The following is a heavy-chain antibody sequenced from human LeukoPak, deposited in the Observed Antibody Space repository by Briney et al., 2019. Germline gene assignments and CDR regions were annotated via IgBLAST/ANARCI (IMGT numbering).Heavy chain of an antibody. D-gene: IGHD3-10*01. Sequence: SVKVSCKASGGTFSSYAISWVRQAPGQGLEWMGGIIPIFATANYAQKFQGRATITADESTSTAYMELSRLRSEDTAVYYCAREGRRGGSGSYYRDLVTWGQGTLVTVSS. CDR2: IIPIFATA. CDR1: GGTFSSYA. J-gene: IGHJ5*02. V-gene: IGHV1-69*13. CDR3: AREGRRGGSGSYYRDLVT.